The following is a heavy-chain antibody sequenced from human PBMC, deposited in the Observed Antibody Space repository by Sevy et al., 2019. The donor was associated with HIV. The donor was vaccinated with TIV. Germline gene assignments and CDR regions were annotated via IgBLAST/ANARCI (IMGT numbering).Heavy chain of an antibody. CDR2: IYHSGST. Sequence: SETLSLTCAVSGGSISSGGYSWSWIRQPPGKGLEWIGYIYHSGSTYYNPSLKSRVTISVDRSKNQFSLKLSSVTAADTAVYYCARALYDFWSGYYQPTFDYWGQRTLVTASS. CDR1: GGSISSGGYS. V-gene: IGHV4-30-2*01. D-gene: IGHD3-3*01. J-gene: IGHJ4*02. CDR3: ARALYDFWSGYYQPTFDY.